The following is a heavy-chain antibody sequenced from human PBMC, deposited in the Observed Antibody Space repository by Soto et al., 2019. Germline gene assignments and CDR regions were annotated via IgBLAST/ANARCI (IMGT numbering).Heavy chain of an antibody. V-gene: IGHV3-30*03. D-gene: IGHD6-13*01. J-gene: IGHJ4*02. CDR1: GFTFSIYG. CDR2: ISYDGSDK. CDR3: GAGQYFSDY. Sequence: QVQLVESGGGVVQPGSALRLSCAASGFTFSIYGMHWFRQAPGKGLEWVALISYDGSDKYYADSVKGRFNISRDNSKNTLYLQMNSLRVEDTDVYYCGAGQYFSDYWGQVTLVTVSS.